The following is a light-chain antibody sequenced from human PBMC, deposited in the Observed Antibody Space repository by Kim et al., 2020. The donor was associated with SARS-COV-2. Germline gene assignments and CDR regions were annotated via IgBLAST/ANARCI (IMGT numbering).Light chain of an antibody. CDR3: QQYTKLPLT. CDR2: GAS. Sequence: EIVMTQSPATLSVSPGERATLSCRASQSISNNLAWYQQKPGQAPRLLIFGASTRATGIPARFSGSGSGTEFTLTFSSLQSEDSAVYYCQQYTKLPLTFGGGTKVDIK. CDR1: QSISNN. V-gene: IGKV3-15*01. J-gene: IGKJ4*01.